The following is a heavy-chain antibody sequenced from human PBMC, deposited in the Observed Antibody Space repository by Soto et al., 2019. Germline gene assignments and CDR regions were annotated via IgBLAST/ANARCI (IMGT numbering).Heavy chain of an antibody. J-gene: IGHJ4*02. Sequence: QVQLVQSGAEVKKPGASVKVSCKASGYTFTSYGISWVRQAPGQGLEWMGWISAYNGNTNYAQKIQGRVNMTTDTSTSTAYMELRSLRSDDTAVYYCARDSWVVAATETQDFDYWGQGTLVTVSS. D-gene: IGHD2-15*01. V-gene: IGHV1-18*01. CDR3: ARDSWVVAATETQDFDY. CDR2: ISAYNGNT. CDR1: GYTFTSYG.